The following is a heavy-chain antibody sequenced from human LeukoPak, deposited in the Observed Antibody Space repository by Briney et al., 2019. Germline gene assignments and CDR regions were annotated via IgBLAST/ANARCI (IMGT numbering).Heavy chain of an antibody. CDR1: EFTFSSYW. V-gene: IGHV3-7*01. CDR2: IKQDGGQI. D-gene: IGHD4-17*01. CDR3: AKGIYGDYRRGFDY. Sequence: GGSLRLSCAASEFTFSSYWMSWVRQAPGKGLEWVANIKQDGGQIYYLDSVKGRFTVSRDNAKNSLYLQMNSLRAEDTAVYYCAKGIYGDYRRGFDYWGQGTLVTVSS. J-gene: IGHJ4*02.